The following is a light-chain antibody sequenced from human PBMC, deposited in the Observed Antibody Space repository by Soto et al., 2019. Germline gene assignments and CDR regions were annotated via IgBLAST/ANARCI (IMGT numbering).Light chain of an antibody. CDR2: KAS. V-gene: IGKV1-5*03. CDR3: QQYNSFFPT. J-gene: IGKJ2*01. Sequence: DIQMTQSPSTLSASVGDRLSITCRASQSITNWLAWYQQKPGKAPKLLIYKASSLQSEVPSRFSGSASGPEFTLTISSLQPDDFATYYCQQYNSFFPTFGQGTKVDIK. CDR1: QSITNW.